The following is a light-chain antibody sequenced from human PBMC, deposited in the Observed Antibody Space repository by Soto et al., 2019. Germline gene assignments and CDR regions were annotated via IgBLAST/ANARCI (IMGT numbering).Light chain of an antibody. Sequence: DIQMTQSPSTLSASAGDRVTITCRASESIRSWLAWYQQKPGKAPKLLIYKASSLESGVPSRFSGSGSGTEFTLTISSLQPEDFATYYCQQYHSYSLTFGGGTKVEIK. CDR3: QQYHSYSLT. V-gene: IGKV1-5*03. J-gene: IGKJ4*01. CDR2: KAS. CDR1: ESIRSW.